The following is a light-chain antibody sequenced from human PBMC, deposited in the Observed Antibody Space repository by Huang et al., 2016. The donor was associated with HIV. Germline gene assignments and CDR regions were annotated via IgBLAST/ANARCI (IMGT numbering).Light chain of an antibody. CDR1: QSINTN. V-gene: IGKV3-15*01. CDR2: DAS. J-gene: IGKJ2*01. CDR3: QQNNNLPPLYT. Sequence: EIVMTQSPATLSVSPGERATLSCRASQSINTNLVWYQQRPGQAPRLLIYDASTRATGIPAMFSGSGSGTEFTLTISSLQSEDFAVYYCQQNNNLPPLYTFGQGTKLEIK.